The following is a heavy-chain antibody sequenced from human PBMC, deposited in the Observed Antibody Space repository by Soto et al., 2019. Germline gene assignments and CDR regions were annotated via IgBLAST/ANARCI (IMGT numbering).Heavy chain of an antibody. J-gene: IGHJ6*02. D-gene: IGHD3-3*01. V-gene: IGHV3-23*01. CDR2: ISTSGDKT. CDR1: GLTFSIYA. Sequence: GGSLRLSCAASGLTFSIYAISWVRQAPGKGLEWLSAISTSGDKTYYADSVEGRFTISRDNSKNTLYLQMNSLRVDDTAVYYCAKLFYDDGVVTYGTDVWGQATSVT. CDR3: AKLFYDDGVVTYGTDV.